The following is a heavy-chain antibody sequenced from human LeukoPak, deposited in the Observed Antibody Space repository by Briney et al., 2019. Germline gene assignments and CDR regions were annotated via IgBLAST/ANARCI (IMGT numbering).Heavy chain of an antibody. CDR2: ISSSSSYI. J-gene: IGHJ6*03. D-gene: IGHD1-26*01. V-gene: IGHV3-21*04. Sequence: GGSLRLSCAASGFTFSSYSMNWVRQAPGKGLEWVSSISSSSSYIYYADSVKGRFTISRDNSKNTLYLQMNSLRAEDTAVYYCAKVLWELRGAYYYYYMDVWGKGTTVTVSS. CDR3: AKVLWELRGAYYYYYMDV. CDR1: GFTFSSYS.